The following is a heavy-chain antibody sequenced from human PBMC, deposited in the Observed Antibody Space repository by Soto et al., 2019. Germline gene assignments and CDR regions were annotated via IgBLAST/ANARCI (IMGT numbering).Heavy chain of an antibody. CDR2: IVVGSGNT. D-gene: IGHD3-22*01. CDR1: GFTFTSSA. CDR3: AAEHYYDSSGYYYPMAY. V-gene: IGHV1-58*01. J-gene: IGHJ4*02. Sequence: SVKVSCKASGFTFTSSAVQWVRQARGQRLEWIGWIVVGSGNTNYAQKFQERVTITRDMSTSTAYMELSSLRSEDTAVYYCAAEHYYDSSGYYYPMAYWGQGTLVTVSS.